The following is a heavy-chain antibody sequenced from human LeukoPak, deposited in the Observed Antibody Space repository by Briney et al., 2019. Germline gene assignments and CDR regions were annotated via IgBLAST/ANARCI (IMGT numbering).Heavy chain of an antibody. V-gene: IGHV3-21*01. J-gene: IGHJ4*02. CDR2: ISSSSSYI. CDR3: ARAESSSGSFDY. Sequence: GGSLRLSCAASGFTFSSYSMNWVRQAPGKGLEWVSSISSSSSYIYYADSVKGRFTISRDNAKNSLYLQMNSLRAEDTAVYYCARAESSSGSFDYWGQGTLVTVSS. D-gene: IGHD6-13*01. CDR1: GFTFSSYS.